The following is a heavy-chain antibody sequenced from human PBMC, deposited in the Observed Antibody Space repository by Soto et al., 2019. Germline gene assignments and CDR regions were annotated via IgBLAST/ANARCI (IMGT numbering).Heavy chain of an antibody. J-gene: IGHJ4*02. CDR1: GYTFTSYA. D-gene: IGHD6-13*01. V-gene: IGHV1-3*01. Sequence: QVQLVQSGAEVKKPGASVKVSCKASGYTFTSYAMHWVRQAPGQRLEWMGWINAGNGNTKYSQKFQGRVTITRDTSASTAYMELSSLRSEDTAVYYCARLDSSSWDPLDYWGQGTLVTVSS. CDR3: ARLDSSSWDPLDY. CDR2: INAGNGNT.